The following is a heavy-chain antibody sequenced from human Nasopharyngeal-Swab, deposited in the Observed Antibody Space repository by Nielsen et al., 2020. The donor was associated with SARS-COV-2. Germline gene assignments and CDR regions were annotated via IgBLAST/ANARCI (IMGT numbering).Heavy chain of an antibody. CDR1: GFNFSSYS. CDR3: AREAHDYSNYRRGTEWFDP. D-gene: IGHD4-11*01. Sequence: GGSLRLSCAVSGFNFSSYSMSWVRQAPGKGLEWLATIKQGGSETFYVASVKGRFTISSDDSKNSVHLQINSLRAEDTAVYYCAREAHDYSNYRRGTEWFDPWGQGTLVTVSS. V-gene: IGHV3-7*01. CDR2: IKQGGSET. J-gene: IGHJ5*02.